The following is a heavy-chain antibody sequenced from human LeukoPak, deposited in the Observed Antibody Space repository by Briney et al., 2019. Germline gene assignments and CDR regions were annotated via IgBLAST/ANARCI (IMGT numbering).Heavy chain of an antibody. CDR3: AGGSLLWGAFDI. J-gene: IGHJ3*02. CDR2: ISSSSGYM. V-gene: IGHV3-21*01. Sequence: GGFLRLSCAASGFTFSNYTMNWVRQAPGKGLEWVSSISSSSGYMYYTDSVKGRFTISRDNARNSLFLQMNSLRAEDTAVYYCAGGSLLWGAFDIWGQGTMVTVSS. CDR1: GFTFSNYT. D-gene: IGHD2-2*01.